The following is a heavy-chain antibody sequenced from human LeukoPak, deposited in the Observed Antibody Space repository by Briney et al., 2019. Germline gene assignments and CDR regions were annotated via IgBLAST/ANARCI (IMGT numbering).Heavy chain of an antibody. J-gene: IGHJ3*01. V-gene: IGHV3-21*01. D-gene: IGHD6-19*01. CDR3: ARGQWPYGAFDL. CDR2: ISITSSYL. Sequence: GGSLRLSCAASGFTFSDYAMSWVRQAPGKGLEWVSSISITSSYLYNAASLKGRFTIPRDNAKNSLYLQMNSLRADDTAVYYCARGQWPYGAFDLWGQGTMVTVS. CDR1: GFTFSDYA.